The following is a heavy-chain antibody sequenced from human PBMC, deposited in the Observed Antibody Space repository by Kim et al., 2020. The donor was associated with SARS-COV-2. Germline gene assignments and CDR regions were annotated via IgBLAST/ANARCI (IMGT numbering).Heavy chain of an antibody. Sequence: ASVKVSCKASGYTFTGYYMHWVRQSPGQGLEWMGRINPNSGGTNYAQKFQGRVTMTRDTSISTAYMELSRLRSDDTAVYYCARVRQIVVGQVSHYGIDVWGQGTTVTVSS. CDR2: INPNSGGT. CDR3: ARVRQIVVGQVSHYGIDV. J-gene: IGHJ6*02. CDR1: GYTFTGYY. V-gene: IGHV1-2*06. D-gene: IGHD3-22*01.